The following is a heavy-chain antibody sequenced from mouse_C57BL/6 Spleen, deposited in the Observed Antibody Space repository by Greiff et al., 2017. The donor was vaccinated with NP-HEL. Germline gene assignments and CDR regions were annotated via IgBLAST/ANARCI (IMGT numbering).Heavy chain of an antibody. CDR3: ASMPY. CDR2: ISSGGSYT. J-gene: IGHJ3*01. Sequence: EVQVVESGGDLVKPGGSLKLSCAASGFTFSSYGMSWVRQTPDKRLEWVATISSGGSYTYYPDSVKGRFTISRDNAKNTLYLQMSSLKSEDTAMYYCASMPYWGQRTLVTVSA. V-gene: IGHV5-6*01. CDR1: GFTFSSYG.